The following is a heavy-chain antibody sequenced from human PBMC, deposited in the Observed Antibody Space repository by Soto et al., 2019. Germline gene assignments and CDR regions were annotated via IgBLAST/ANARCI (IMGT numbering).Heavy chain of an antibody. CDR2: IYYSGFT. Sequence: SETLSLTCTVSGDSISSSYWSWIRQSPGKGLEWIGYIYYSGFTNYNPSLKSRVTISVDTSKNQFSLKLSSVTAADTAVYYCARVVGALGHWFDPWGQGTLVTVSS. D-gene: IGHD1-26*01. J-gene: IGHJ5*02. CDR3: ARVVGALGHWFDP. V-gene: IGHV4-59*01. CDR1: GDSISSSY.